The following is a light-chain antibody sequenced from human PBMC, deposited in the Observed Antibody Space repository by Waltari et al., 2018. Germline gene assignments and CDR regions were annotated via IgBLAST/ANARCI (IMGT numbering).Light chain of an antibody. J-gene: IGLJ2*01. CDR2: EVS. CDR3: SSYAGFNNFVV. CDR1: SSAVGGYNY. Sequence: QSALTQPPSASGSPGQSVPISCTGTSSAVGGYNYVPWYQHHPGKAPKLMIYEVSKRPSGVPDRFSGSKSGNTASLTVSGLQAEDEADYYCSSYAGFNNFVVFGGGTSVTVL. V-gene: IGLV2-8*01.